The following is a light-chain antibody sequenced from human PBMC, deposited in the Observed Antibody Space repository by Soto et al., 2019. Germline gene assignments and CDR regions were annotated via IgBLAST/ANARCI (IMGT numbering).Light chain of an antibody. J-gene: IGKJ1*01. Sequence: DIQMTQSPFTLSASVGDRVTITCRASRSINNRLAWHQQKPGKAPKLLIYTASSLQSGVPSRFSGSGSGTDFTLTVSSLQPEDFATYFCQQSYSTPWTFGHGTKVDIK. V-gene: IGKV1-39*01. CDR1: RSINNR. CDR2: TAS. CDR3: QQSYSTPWT.